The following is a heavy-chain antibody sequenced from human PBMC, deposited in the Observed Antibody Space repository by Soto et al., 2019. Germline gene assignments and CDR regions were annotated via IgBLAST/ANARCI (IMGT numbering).Heavy chain of an antibody. V-gene: IGHV4-59*01. Sequence: QVQLQESGPGLVKPSETLSLTCTVSGGSISSYYWSWIRQPPGKGLEWIGYIYYSGSTNYNPSLKSRVTISVDTSKNQFSLKLSSVTAADTAVYYCARARTTVTTIGYYYYGMDVWGQGTTVTVSS. D-gene: IGHD4-17*01. CDR3: ARARTTVTTIGYYYYGMDV. J-gene: IGHJ6*02. CDR2: IYYSGST. CDR1: GGSISSYY.